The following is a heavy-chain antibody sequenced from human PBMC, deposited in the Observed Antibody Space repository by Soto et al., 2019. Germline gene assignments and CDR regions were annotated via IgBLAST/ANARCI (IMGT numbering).Heavy chain of an antibody. CDR2: ISAYNGNT. V-gene: IGHV1-18*01. Sequence: ASVKVSCKASGYTFTSYGISWVRQAPGQGLEWMGWISAYNGNTNYAQKLQGRVTMTTDTSTSTAYMELRSLRSDDTAVYYCARDHEYSGYRYYFDYWGQGTLVTVSS. CDR1: GYTFTSYG. J-gene: IGHJ4*02. CDR3: ARDHEYSGYRYYFDY. D-gene: IGHD5-12*01.